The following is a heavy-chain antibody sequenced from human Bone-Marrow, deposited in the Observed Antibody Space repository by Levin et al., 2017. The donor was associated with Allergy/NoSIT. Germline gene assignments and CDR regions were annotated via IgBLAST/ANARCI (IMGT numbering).Heavy chain of an antibody. J-gene: IGHJ4*02. CDR2: ISPHDGDT. Sequence: ASVKVSCEASGYSFNSYGITWVRQAPGQGLEWMGWISPHDGDTDYAQNFQGRVSMTTDTSTNTAFMELRSLRSDDTAVYYCARDTAPYYYHSGGYNVWGQGTLVTVSS. CDR1: GYSFNSYG. V-gene: IGHV1-18*01. D-gene: IGHD3-16*01. CDR3: ARDTAPYYYHSGGYNV.